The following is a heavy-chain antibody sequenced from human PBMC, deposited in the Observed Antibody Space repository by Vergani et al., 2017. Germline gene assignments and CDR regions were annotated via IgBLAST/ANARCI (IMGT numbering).Heavy chain of an antibody. D-gene: IGHD1-26*01. J-gene: IGHJ4*02. V-gene: IGHV1-2*04. Sequence: QVQLVQSGAEVKKPGASVKVSCKASGYTFTGYYMHWVRQAPGQGLEWMGWINPNSGGKNYAQKFQGWVTMTRDTSISTASMELSRLRSDDTAVYYCARVGATGGFDYWAREPWSPSPQ. CDR2: INPNSGGK. CDR1: GYTFTGYY. CDR3: ARVGATGGFDY.